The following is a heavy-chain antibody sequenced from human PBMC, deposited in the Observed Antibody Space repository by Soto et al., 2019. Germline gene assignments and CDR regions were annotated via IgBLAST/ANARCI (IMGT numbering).Heavy chain of an antibody. J-gene: IGHJ1*01. D-gene: IGHD2-2*01. Sequence: QVQLVESGGGVVQPGRSLELSCTTSGFTFRNYAMHWVRQAPGKGLEWVAAISYHGHDQYYADSVKGRFTISRDNSKNTLYLQMNSLSIEDTAVYYCAKIRSEMSMPYQEYFLTWGQGTLVTVSS. CDR1: GFTFRNYA. V-gene: IGHV3-30-3*02. CDR2: ISYHGHDQ. CDR3: AKIRSEMSMPYQEYFLT.